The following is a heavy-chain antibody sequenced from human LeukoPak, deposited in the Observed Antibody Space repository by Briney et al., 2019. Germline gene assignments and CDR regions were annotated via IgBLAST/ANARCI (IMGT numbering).Heavy chain of an antibody. Sequence: ASVKVSCKASGYTFTGYYMHWVRQAPGQGLEWMGWINPNSGGTNYAQKFQGRVTMTTDTSTSTTYMELRSLRSDDTAVYYCARGVYYDILTGYITSYYYYYMDVWGKGTTVTISS. CDR3: ARGVYYDILTGYITSYYYYYMDV. CDR2: INPNSGGT. D-gene: IGHD3-9*01. J-gene: IGHJ6*03. V-gene: IGHV1-2*02. CDR1: GYTFTGYY.